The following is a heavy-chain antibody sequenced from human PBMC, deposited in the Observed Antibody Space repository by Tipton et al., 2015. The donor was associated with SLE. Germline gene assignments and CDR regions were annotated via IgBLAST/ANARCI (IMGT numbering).Heavy chain of an antibody. D-gene: IGHD1-26*01. CDR1: GYRFTTSW. CDR2: IYPGDSDT. J-gene: IGHJ6*02. CDR3: ARHLVGATPTCYGMDV. Sequence: QLVQSGAEVKKPGESLKISCKGSGYRFTTSWIAWVRQMPGKGLEWMGIIYPGDSDTTYSPSFQGQVTISADKSISTAYLQWSSLKASDTAKYYCARHLVGATPTCYGMDVWGQGTTVTVSS. V-gene: IGHV5-51*01.